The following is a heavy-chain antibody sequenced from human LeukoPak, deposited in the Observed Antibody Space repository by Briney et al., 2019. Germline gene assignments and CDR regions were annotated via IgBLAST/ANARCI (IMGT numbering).Heavy chain of an antibody. CDR2: ISYDGSNK. CDR3: AKVGPMVRGVYFDY. V-gene: IGHV3-30*18. Sequence: PGRSLRLSCAASGFTFSSYGMHWVRQAPGKGLEWVAVISYDGSNKYYADSVKGRFTISRDNSKNTLYLQMNSLRAEHTAVYYCAKVGPMVRGVYFDYWGQGTLVTVSS. D-gene: IGHD3-10*01. CDR1: GFTFSSYG. J-gene: IGHJ4*02.